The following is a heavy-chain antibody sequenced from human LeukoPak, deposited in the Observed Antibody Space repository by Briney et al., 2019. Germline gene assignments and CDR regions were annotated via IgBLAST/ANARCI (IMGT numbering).Heavy chain of an antibody. D-gene: IGHD6-13*01. J-gene: IGHJ4*02. CDR3: ARDLPGIAAADYFDY. Sequence: PGGSLRLSCAASGFTFSNYWMHWVRQAPGKGLVWVSRINSDGSTTIYADSVKGRFTISRDNAKNTLYLQMNSLRAEDTAVFYCARDLPGIAAADYFDYWGQGTLVTVSS. CDR2: INSDGSTT. CDR1: GFTFSNYW. V-gene: IGHV3-74*01.